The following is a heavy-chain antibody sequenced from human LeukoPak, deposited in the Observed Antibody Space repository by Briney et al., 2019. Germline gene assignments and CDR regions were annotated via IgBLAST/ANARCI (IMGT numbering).Heavy chain of an antibody. CDR3: AKDFYWAFDY. J-gene: IGHJ4*02. D-gene: IGHD2-8*02. CDR2: IRLDGSNK. CDR1: GFTFSSYG. Sequence: PGGSLRLSCAASGFTFSSYGMHWVRQAPGKGLEWVAFIRLDGSNKYYADSVRGRFTISRDISKNTVYLQMNSLRVEDTAVYYCAKDFYWAFDYWGQGTLVTVSS. V-gene: IGHV3-30*02.